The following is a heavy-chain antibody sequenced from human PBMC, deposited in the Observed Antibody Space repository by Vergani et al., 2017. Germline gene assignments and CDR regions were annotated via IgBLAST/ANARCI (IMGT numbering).Heavy chain of an antibody. CDR3: ARVNTETNGHLYYYYYMDV. CDR2: IDHTGRP. CDR1: GGSFTSYH. Sequence: QAQLQQWGGGLLKPSETLSLTCVVNGGSFTSYHWTWIRQSPGEGLEWVGDIDHTGRPDYNPSLKSRLTMSVDKSRNQFSLTLNSVTATDTAIYFFARVNTETNGHLYYYYYMDVWGQGTAVTVS. V-gene: IGHV4-34*01. D-gene: IGHD4-11*01. J-gene: IGHJ6*03.